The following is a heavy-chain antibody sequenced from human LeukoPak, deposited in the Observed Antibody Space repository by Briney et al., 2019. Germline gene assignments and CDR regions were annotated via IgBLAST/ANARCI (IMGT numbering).Heavy chain of an antibody. J-gene: IGHJ4*02. CDR1: GFTVSSNY. CDR3: ARDIVVVPAAPLDY. Sequence: GGSLRLSCAASGFTVSSNYMSWVRQAPGKGLEWVSVIYSGGSTYYADSVKGRFTISRDNAKNSLYPQMNSLRAEDTAVYYCARDIVVVPAAPLDYWGQGTLVIVSS. D-gene: IGHD2-2*01. V-gene: IGHV3-53*01. CDR2: IYSGGST.